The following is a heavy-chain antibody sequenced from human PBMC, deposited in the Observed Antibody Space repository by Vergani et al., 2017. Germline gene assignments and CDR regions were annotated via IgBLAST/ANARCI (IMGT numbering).Heavy chain of an antibody. CDR2: INHSGST. CDR1: GGSFSGYY. V-gene: IGHV4-34*01. CDR3: ARGRREGATLGP. Sequence: QVQLQQWGAGLLKPSETLSLTCAVYGGSFSGYYWSWIRQPPGKGLEWIGEINHSGSTNYNPSLKSRVTISVDTSKNQFSLKLSSVTAADTAVYYCARGRREGATLGPWGQGTLVTVSS. J-gene: IGHJ5*02. D-gene: IGHD1-26*01.